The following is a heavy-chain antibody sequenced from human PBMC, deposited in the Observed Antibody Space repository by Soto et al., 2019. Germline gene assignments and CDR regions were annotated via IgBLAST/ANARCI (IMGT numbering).Heavy chain of an antibody. J-gene: IGHJ5*02. D-gene: IGHD6-19*01. V-gene: IGHV3-7*04. Sequence: PLGVLRLSCAASGFTFSSYWMNWVRQVPGKRPEWVANIRQDGSEKYYVDSVKGRFTISRDNAKNSLYLQMSSLRAEDTAVYYCAKGMAVAANWFDPWGRGTLVTVSS. CDR1: GFTFSSYW. CDR3: AKGMAVAANWFDP. CDR2: IRQDGSEK.